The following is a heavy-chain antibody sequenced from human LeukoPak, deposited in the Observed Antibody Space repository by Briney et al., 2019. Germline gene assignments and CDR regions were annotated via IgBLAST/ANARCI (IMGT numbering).Heavy chain of an antibody. Sequence: GGSLRLSCAASEFTFSSYSMNWVRQAPGKGLEWVAVISYDGSNKYYADSVKGRFTISRDNSKNTLYLQMNSLRAEDTAVYYCARDLGNYDILTGYLGDWGQGTLVTVSS. V-gene: IGHV3-30*03. CDR3: ARDLGNYDILTGYLGD. D-gene: IGHD3-9*01. CDR2: ISYDGSNK. CDR1: EFTFSSYS. J-gene: IGHJ4*02.